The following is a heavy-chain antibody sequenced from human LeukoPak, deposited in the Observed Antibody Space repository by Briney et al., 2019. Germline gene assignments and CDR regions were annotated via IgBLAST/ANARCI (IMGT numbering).Heavy chain of an antibody. J-gene: IGHJ4*02. CDR2: INKDGSRK. CDR1: GFTFSNYW. V-gene: IGHV3-7*01. CDR3: ARYNAYLDY. D-gene: IGHD2-21*01. Sequence: PGGSLRLSCAAYGFTFSNYWMSWVRQVPGKGLEWEANINKDGSRKPYVDSVKGRFSISRDNAKNSLYLEMNSLRAEDTAVYYCARYNAYLDYWGQGTLVTVSS.